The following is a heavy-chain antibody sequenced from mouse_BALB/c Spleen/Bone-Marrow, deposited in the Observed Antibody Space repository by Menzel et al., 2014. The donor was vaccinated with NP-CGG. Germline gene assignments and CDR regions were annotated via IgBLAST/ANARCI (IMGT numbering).Heavy chain of an antibody. V-gene: IGHV5-17*02. CDR2: ISDGSSTI. J-gene: IGHJ2*01. CDR1: GFTFSSFG. CDR3: ARLDVGGY. Sequence: EVMLVESGGGLVQPGGSRKLSCAASGFTFSSFGMHWVRQAPEKGLEWVAYISDGSSTIYYADTVKGQFTIFRDNPKNTLFLQMTSLRSEDTAMYYCARLDVGGYWGQGTTLTVSS.